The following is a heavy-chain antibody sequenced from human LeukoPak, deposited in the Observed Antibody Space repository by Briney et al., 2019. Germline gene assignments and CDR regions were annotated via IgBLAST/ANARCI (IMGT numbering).Heavy chain of an antibody. D-gene: IGHD3-22*01. Sequence: PGGSLRLSCAASGFTFDDYGMSWVRQAPGKGLEWVSGINWNGGSTGYVDSVKGRFTISRDNAKNSLYLQMNSLRAEDTALYYCASRYYCDSSGHSREDAFDIWGQGTMVTVSS. CDR3: ASRYYCDSSGHSREDAFDI. CDR2: INWNGGST. CDR1: GFTFDDYG. V-gene: IGHV3-20*04. J-gene: IGHJ3*02.